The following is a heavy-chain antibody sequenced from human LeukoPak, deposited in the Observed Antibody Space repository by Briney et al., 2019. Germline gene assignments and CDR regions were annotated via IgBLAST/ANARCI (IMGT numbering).Heavy chain of an antibody. Sequence: SETLSLTCIVSGGSISSYYWSWIRQPAGKGLEWIGRIYTSGSTNYNPSLKSRVTMSVDTSKNQFSLKLSSVTAADTAVYYCARDSSSGWYGDLDYWGQGTLVTVSS. CDR1: GGSISSYY. J-gene: IGHJ4*02. CDR3: ARDSSSGWYGDLDY. V-gene: IGHV4-4*07. CDR2: IYTSGST. D-gene: IGHD6-19*01.